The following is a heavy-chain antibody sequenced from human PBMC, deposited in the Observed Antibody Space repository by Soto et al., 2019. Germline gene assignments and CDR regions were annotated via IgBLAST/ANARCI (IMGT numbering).Heavy chain of an antibody. V-gene: IGHV1-24*01. Sequence: ASVKVSCKVSGYTLTELSMHWVRQAPGKGLEWMGGFDPEDGETIYAQKFQGRVTMTEDTSTDTAYMELSSLRSEDTAVYYCATLPRYDILTGYYNSAEYFQHWGQGTLVTV. CDR1: GYTLTELS. D-gene: IGHD3-9*01. CDR3: ATLPRYDILTGYYNSAEYFQH. CDR2: FDPEDGET. J-gene: IGHJ1*01.